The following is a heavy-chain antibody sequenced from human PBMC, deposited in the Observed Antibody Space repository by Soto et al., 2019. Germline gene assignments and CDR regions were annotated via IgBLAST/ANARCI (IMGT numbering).Heavy chain of an antibody. CDR2: VKDGGST. Sequence: QVQLQQWGAGLLKPSETLSLTCTVNGGSLTGYYWSWIRQPPGKGLEWMGEVKDGGSTNYSPSLRGGVSISADTSKNHFPLRLNSVTAADTAVYFCARGQEGIVATHWDQGALVTVSS. CDR1: GGSLTGYY. D-gene: IGHD5-12*01. CDR3: ARGQEGIVATH. V-gene: IGHV4-34*01. J-gene: IGHJ4*02.